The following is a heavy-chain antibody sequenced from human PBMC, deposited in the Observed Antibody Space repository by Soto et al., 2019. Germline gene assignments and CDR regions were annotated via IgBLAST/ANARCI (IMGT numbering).Heavy chain of an antibody. V-gene: IGHV4-30-4*01. Sequence: PSETLSLTCSVSGGSISSGDYYWSWIRQPPGKGLEWIGYMFYTGTTYYNPSLKSRVAISVDTSKNQFSLKLRSVTAADTAVYHCARVVRFCSSQSCRGRNWFDTWGQGTLVTVSS. CDR2: MFYTGTT. J-gene: IGHJ5*02. CDR1: GGSISSGDYY. CDR3: ARVVRFCSSQSCRGRNWFDT. D-gene: IGHD2-2*01.